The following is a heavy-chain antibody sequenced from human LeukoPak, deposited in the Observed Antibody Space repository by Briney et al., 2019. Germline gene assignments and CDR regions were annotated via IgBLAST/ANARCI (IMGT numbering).Heavy chain of an antibody. V-gene: IGHV3-30*02. CDR3: AKGYYYYDSSGYQYYFDY. J-gene: IGHJ4*02. CDR1: GFTFSSYG. Sequence: GGSLRLSCAASGFTFSSYGMHWVRHAPGKGLEGVAFIRYDGSNKYYADSVKGRFTISRDNSKNTLYLPMHSLRAEDTAVYYCAKGYYYYDSSGYQYYFDYWGQGTLVTVSS. D-gene: IGHD3-22*01. CDR2: IRYDGSNK.